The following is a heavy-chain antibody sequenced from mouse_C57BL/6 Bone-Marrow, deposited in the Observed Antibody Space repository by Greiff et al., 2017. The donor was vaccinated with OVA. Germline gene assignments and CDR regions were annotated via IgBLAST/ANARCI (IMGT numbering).Heavy chain of an antibody. Sequence: EVHLVESGGGLVKPGGSLKLSCAASGFTFSSYAMSWVRQTPETRLEWVATISDGGSYTYYPDTVKGRFTNSRDNAKNNLYLHMSHLKSEDTAMYYCARNWFAYWGQGTLVTVSA. CDR1: GFTFSSYA. J-gene: IGHJ3*01. V-gene: IGHV5-4*01. CDR3: ARNWFAY. CDR2: ISDGGSYT.